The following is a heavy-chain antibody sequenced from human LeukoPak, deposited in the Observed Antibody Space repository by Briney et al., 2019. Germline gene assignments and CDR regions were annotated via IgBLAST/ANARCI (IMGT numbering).Heavy chain of an antibody. D-gene: IGHD6-19*01. Sequence: GRSLRLSCTASGFTFGDYAMSWVRQAPGKGLEWVGFIRSKAYGGTTQYAASVKGRFTISKDASKSIVYLQMNSLKTEDTAVYYCTRLPSGFSFDYWGQGTLVTVSS. CDR2: IRSKAYGGTT. V-gene: IGHV3-49*04. CDR3: TRLPSGFSFDY. CDR1: GFTFGDYA. J-gene: IGHJ4*02.